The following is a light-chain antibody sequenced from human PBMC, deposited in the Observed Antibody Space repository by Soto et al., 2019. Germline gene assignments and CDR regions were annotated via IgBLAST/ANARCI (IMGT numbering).Light chain of an antibody. J-gene: IGKJ4*01. CDR3: QQYNSWPT. CDR2: GAS. V-gene: IGKV3-15*01. Sequence: EIIMTQSPATLSVSPGEGATLSCRTSHSISTNLAWYQHKRGQSPRLLVYGASTRATGVPAGFSGSGSGAEFTLSISSLQSEDFAVYYCQQYNSWPTFGGGTKVEIK. CDR1: HSISTN.